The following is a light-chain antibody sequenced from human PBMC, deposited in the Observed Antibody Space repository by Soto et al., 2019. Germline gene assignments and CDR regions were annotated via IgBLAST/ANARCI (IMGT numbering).Light chain of an antibody. J-gene: IGLJ3*02. CDR1: SSNIGDNT. V-gene: IGLV1-44*01. CDR2: SNN. Sequence: QSVLTQPPSASGTPGQRVTISCSGGSSNIGDNTVTWYQQLPGTAPKLLIFSNNQWPSGVPDRFSGSKSGTSASLAISGLQSEDEADYYCAAWDDSLNAWVFGGGTQLTVL. CDR3: AAWDDSLNAWV.